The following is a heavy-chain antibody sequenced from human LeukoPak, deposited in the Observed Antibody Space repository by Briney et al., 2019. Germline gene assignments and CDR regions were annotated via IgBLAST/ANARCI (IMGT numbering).Heavy chain of an antibody. J-gene: IGHJ2*01. CDR1: GVSISSYY. V-gene: IGHV4-4*07. CDR3: ARVSSSWYKDWYFDL. CDR2: IYTSESP. D-gene: IGHD6-13*01. Sequence: PSETLSLTCTVSGVSISSYYWSWIRQPAGKGLEWIGRIYTSESPTYKPSLKSRVTMSLDTSKNQFSLKLSSVTAADTAVYYCARVSSSWYKDWYFDLWGRGTLVTVSS.